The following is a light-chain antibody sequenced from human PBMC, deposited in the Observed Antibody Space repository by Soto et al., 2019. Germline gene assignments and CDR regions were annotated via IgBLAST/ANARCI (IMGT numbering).Light chain of an antibody. J-gene: IGKJ3*01. CDR1: QSVSSSY. V-gene: IGKV3-20*01. CDR3: QQYGSSPGIT. Sequence: EIVLTQSPGTLSLSPGERATLSCRASQSVSSSYVAWYQQKPGQAPRLLIYGASSRATGIPDRFSGSGSGTDFTLTISRLEPEDFAVYYCQQYGSSPGITFGPGTKVDIK. CDR2: GAS.